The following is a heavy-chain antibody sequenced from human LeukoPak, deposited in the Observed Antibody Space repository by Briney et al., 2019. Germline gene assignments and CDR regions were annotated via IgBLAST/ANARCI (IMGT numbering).Heavy chain of an antibody. CDR1: GGSISSYY. J-gene: IGHJ4*02. Sequence: SETLSLTCTVSGGSISSYYWSWIRQPPGKGLEWIGYIYYSGSTNYNPSLKSRVTISVDTSKNQFSLKLSSVTAADTAVYYCATSSDCSGGSCYLFDYWGQGTLVTVSS. CDR3: ATSSDCSGGSCYLFDY. V-gene: IGHV4-59*01. D-gene: IGHD2-15*01. CDR2: IYYSGST.